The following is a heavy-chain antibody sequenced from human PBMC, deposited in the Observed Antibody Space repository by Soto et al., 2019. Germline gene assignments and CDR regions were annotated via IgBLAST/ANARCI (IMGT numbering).Heavy chain of an antibody. CDR1: GFTFSSYG. J-gene: IGHJ4*02. Sequence: QVQLVESGGGVVQPGRSLRLSCAASGFTFSSYGMHWVRQAPGKGLEWVAVIWYDGSNKYYADSVKGRFTISRDNSKNTLDLQMNSLRAEDTAVYYCARDHCGGYCCYYFDYWGQGTLVTVSS. CDR2: IWYDGSNK. CDR3: ARDHCGGYCCYYFDY. V-gene: IGHV3-33*01. D-gene: IGHD2-21*02.